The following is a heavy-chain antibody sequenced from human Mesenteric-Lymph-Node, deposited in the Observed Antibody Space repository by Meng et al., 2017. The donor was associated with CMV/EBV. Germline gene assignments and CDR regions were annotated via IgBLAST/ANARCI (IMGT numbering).Heavy chain of an antibody. CDR2: IYHSGST. CDR1: GYSISSGYY. J-gene: IGHJ5*02. Sequence: SETLSLTCTVSGYSISSGYYWGWIRQPPGKGLEWIGSIYHSGSTYYNPSLKSRVTISVDTSKNQFSLKLSSVTAADTAVYYCRTLNWFDPWGQGTLVTVSS. CDR3: RTLNWFDP. V-gene: IGHV4-38-2*02.